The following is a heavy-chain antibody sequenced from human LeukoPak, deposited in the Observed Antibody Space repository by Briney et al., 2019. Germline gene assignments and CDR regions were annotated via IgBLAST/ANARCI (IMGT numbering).Heavy chain of an antibody. J-gene: IGHJ5*02. D-gene: IGHD4-23*01. CDR2: INHSGST. CDR1: GGSFSGYY. CDR3: ARDVTVVTPGWFDP. V-gene: IGHV4-34*01. Sequence: SETLSLTCAVYGGSFSGYYWSWIRQPPGKGLEWIGEINHSGSTNYNPSLKSRVTMSVDTSKNQFSLKLSSVTAADTAVYYCARDVTVVTPGWFDPWGQGTLVTVSS.